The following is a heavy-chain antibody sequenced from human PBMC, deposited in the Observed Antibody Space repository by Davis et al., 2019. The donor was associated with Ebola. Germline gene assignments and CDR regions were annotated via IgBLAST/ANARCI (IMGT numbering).Heavy chain of an antibody. J-gene: IGHJ4*02. CDR3: AKEQIGSWDLDY. V-gene: IGHV3-74*01. CDR1: GFNYSSHW. Sequence: PGGSLRLSCVVSGFNYSSHWMHWVRQAPGKGLVWVSRTSGDGSDTKYADFVKGRFTISRDNSKNTLYLQINSLRVEDTAVYYCAKEQIGSWDLDYWGQGTLVTVSS. D-gene: IGHD6-13*01. CDR2: TSGDGSDT.